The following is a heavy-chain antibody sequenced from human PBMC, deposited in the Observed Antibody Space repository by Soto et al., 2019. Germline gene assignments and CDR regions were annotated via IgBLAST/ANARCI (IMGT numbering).Heavy chain of an antibody. D-gene: IGHD6-6*01. CDR1: GVTFSSYA. V-gene: IGHV1-69*06. J-gene: IGHJ6*02. Sequence: GASVKVSCKASGVTFSSYAISWVRQAPGQGLEWMGGIIPIFGTANYAQKFQGRVTITADKSTSTAYMELSSLRSEDTAVYYCARDLPPSIAARTYYYYYYGMDVWGQGTTVTVSS. CDR2: IIPIFGTA. CDR3: ARDLPPSIAARTYYYYYYGMDV.